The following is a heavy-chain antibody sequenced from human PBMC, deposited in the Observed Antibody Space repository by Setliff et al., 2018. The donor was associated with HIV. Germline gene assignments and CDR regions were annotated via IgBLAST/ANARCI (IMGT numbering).Heavy chain of an antibody. CDR3: AIGLLTGEIDY. J-gene: IGHJ4*02. CDR1: GFTFTTYW. V-gene: IGHV3-7*02. Sequence: PGGSLRLSCAASGFTFTTYWMGWVRQAPGKGLEWVANIKQDGSERKYVDSVKGRFSISRDSAKNSLYLQMNSLRAEDTAVYYCAIGLLTGEIDYWGQGTLVTVSS. CDR2: IKQDGSER. D-gene: IGHD3-9*01.